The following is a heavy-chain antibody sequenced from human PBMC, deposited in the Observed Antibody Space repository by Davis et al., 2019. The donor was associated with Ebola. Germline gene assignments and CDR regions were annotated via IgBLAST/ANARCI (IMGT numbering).Heavy chain of an antibody. CDR1: GFTFSSYG. CDR3: ARELRYGDYVV. Sequence: GESLKISCAASGFTFSSYGMHWVRQAPGKELEWVAVIWYDGSNKYYADSVKGRFTISRDNSKNTLYLQMNSLRAEDTAVYYCARELRYGDYVVWGQGTLVTVSS. J-gene: IGHJ4*02. V-gene: IGHV3-33*01. D-gene: IGHD4-17*01. CDR2: IWYDGSNK.